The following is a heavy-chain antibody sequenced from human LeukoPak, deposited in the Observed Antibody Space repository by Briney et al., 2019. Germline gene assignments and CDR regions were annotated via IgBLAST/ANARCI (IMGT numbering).Heavy chain of an antibody. Sequence: GGSLRLSCAASGFTFSDYYMTWIRQAPGKGLEWLSYISSSSTSTNYADSVKGRFTISRDNAKSSLYLQMNSLRAEDTAVYYCARDGNWGSDYWGQGTLVTVSS. V-gene: IGHV3-11*05. J-gene: IGHJ4*02. CDR1: GFTFSDYY. CDR2: ISSSSTST. CDR3: ARDGNWGSDY. D-gene: IGHD7-27*01.